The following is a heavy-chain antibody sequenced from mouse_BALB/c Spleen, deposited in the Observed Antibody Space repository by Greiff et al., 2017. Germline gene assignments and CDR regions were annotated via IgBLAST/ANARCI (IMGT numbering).Heavy chain of an antibody. CDR1: GFNIKDTY. CDR3: ARDGNYDYFDY. D-gene: IGHD2-1*01. V-gene: IGHV14-3*02. CDR2: IDPANGNT. J-gene: IGHJ2*01. Sequence: EVQLQESGAELVKPGASVKLSCTASGFNIKDTYMHWVKQRPEQGLEWIGRIDPANGNTKYDPKFQGKATITADTSSNTAYLQLSSLTSEDTAVYYCARDGNYDYFDYWGQGTTLTVSS.